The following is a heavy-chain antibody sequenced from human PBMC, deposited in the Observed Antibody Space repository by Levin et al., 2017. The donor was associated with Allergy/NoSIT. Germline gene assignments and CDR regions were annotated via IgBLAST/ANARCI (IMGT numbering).Heavy chain of an antibody. CDR3: AKAQGGYCTNTSCYIWGMDV. Sequence: PGGSLRLSCAASGFTFADYTMHWVRQVPGKGLEWVSLINWDGATTYYADSVKGRFTISRDNSKNSLYLQMNSLRTEDTGLYYCAKAQGGYCTNTSCYIWGMDVWRRGTTVTVSS. CDR1: GFTFADYT. J-gene: IGHJ6*02. V-gene: IGHV3-43*01. CDR2: INWDGATT. D-gene: IGHD2-2*02.